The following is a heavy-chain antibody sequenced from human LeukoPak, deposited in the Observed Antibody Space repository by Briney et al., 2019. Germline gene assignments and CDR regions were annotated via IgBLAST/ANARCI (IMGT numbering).Heavy chain of an antibody. CDR1: DGSISSYY. V-gene: IGHV4-59*01. CDR2: IYYSGST. CDR3: AREPLYGMDV. J-gene: IGHJ6*02. Sequence: KPSETLSLTCTVSDGSISSYYWSWIRQPPGKGLEWIGYIYYSGSTDYNPSLKSRVTISIDTSKNQFSLKLTSVTAADTAVYYCAREPLYGMDVWGQGTTVTVSS.